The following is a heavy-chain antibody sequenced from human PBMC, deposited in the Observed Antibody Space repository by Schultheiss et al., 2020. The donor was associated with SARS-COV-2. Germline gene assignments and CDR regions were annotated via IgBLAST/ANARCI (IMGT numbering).Heavy chain of an antibody. CDR1: GFTFSSYA. Sequence: GGSLRLSCAASGFTFSSYAMSWVRQAPGKGLEWVAVIWYDGSNKYYADSVKGRFTISRENAKNSLYLQMNSLRAEDTDVYYCARENGPTSSGYDPKKYYYYYMDVWGKGTTVTVSS. CDR3: ARENGPTSSGYDPKKYYYYYMDV. CDR2: IWYDGSNK. D-gene: IGHD5-12*01. V-gene: IGHV3-33*08. J-gene: IGHJ6*03.